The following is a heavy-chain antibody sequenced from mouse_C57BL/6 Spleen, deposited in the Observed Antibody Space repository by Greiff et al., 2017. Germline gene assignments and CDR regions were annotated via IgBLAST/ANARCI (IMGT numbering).Heavy chain of an antibody. J-gene: IGHJ2*01. CDR1: GYTFTSYG. D-gene: IGHD4-1*01. Sequence: VHLVESGAELARPGASVKLSCKASGYTFTSYGISWVKQRTGQGLEWIGEIYPRSGNTYYNEKFKGKATLTADKSSITAYMERRSLTSEDSAVYFCARRELGYFDYWGQGTTLTVSS. CDR2: IYPRSGNT. V-gene: IGHV1-81*01. CDR3: ARRELGYFDY.